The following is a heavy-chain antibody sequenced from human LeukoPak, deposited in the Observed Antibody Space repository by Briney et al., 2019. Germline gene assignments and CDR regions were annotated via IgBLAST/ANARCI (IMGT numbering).Heavy chain of an antibody. D-gene: IGHD3-10*01. Sequence: SETLSLTCTVSGGSISTSNYWGWIRQPPGKGLEWIGNIFYSGSTYYSPSLRSRVTISLDTSRNQFSLKLNSVTAADTAVYYCAKSNGYGLVDIWGQGTMVTVSS. J-gene: IGHJ3*02. CDR3: AKSNGYGLVDI. CDR1: GGSISTSNY. CDR2: IFYSGST. V-gene: IGHV4-39*07.